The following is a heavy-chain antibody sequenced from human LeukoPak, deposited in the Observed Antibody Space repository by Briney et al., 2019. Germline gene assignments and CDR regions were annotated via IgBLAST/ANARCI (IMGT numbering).Heavy chain of an antibody. CDR3: ARYDDAFDI. D-gene: IGHD3-16*01. CDR2: TYYSGST. J-gene: IGHJ3*02. CDR1: VGSVTSDY. V-gene: IGHV4-59*02. Sequence: PSETLSLTCTVSVGSVTSDYWNWIRQPPGKGLEWIGYTYYSGSTNYNPSLRGRVTISVDTSKNQFSLKLNSVTAADTAVYYCARYDDAFDIWGQGTMVTVSS.